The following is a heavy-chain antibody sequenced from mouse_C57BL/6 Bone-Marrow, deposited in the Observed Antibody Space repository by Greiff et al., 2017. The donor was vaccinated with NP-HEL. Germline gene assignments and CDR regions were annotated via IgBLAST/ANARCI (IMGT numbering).Heavy chain of an antibody. CDR1: GFTFTDYY. Sequence: EVQLQQSGPVLVKPGPSVKISCKASGFTFTDYYMHWVKQSHGKSLEWIGLVYPYNGGTSYNQKFKGKATLTVDTSSSTAYMELNSLTSEDSAVYYCARLRGIYDYDPLRYFDVWGTGTTVTVSS. CDR2: VYPYNGGT. J-gene: IGHJ1*03. CDR3: ARLRGIYDYDPLRYFDV. V-gene: IGHV1-36*01. D-gene: IGHD2-4*01.